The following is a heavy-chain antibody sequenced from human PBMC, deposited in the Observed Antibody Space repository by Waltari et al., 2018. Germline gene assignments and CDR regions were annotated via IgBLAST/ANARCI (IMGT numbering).Heavy chain of an antibody. CDR3: ARDYGAPAFDI. CDR2: ITSSSSSI. J-gene: IGHJ3*02. D-gene: IGHD3-10*01. V-gene: IGHV3-21*01. CDR1: GFPFLNYT. Sequence: EVQLVESGGGVVKPGGSLRLSCGASGFPFLNYTMNWVRQAPGKGLEWVSSITSSSSSIYYADSVKGRFTISRDNAKNSLYLQVNSLRAEDTAVYYCARDYGAPAFDIWGQGTMVSVSS.